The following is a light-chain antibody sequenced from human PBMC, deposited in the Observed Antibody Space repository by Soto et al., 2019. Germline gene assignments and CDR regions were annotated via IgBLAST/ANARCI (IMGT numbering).Light chain of an antibody. V-gene: IGKV3-20*01. J-gene: IGKJ5*01. Sequence: EIVLTQSPGTLSLSPRERATLSCRASQSVSSSYLAWYQQKPGQAPRLLIYGASSRATGIPDRFICSGSGTDFTLTISRLEPEDLAGYYCEQYGSSSTFGEGTQLEIK. CDR1: QSVSSSY. CDR2: GAS. CDR3: EQYGSSST.